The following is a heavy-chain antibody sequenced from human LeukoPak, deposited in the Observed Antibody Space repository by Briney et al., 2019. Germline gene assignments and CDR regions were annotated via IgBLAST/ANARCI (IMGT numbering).Heavy chain of an antibody. Sequence: ASVKVSCKASGYTFTNYAVHWVRQAPGQRLEWMGWINAGNGNTKYSQKFQGRVTITRDTSASTAYMELSSLRSEDTAVYYCARVTGTVPGSDYFDYWGQGTLVTVSS. J-gene: IGHJ4*02. D-gene: IGHD4-17*01. CDR3: ARVTGTVPGSDYFDY. CDR2: INAGNGNT. CDR1: GYTFTNYA. V-gene: IGHV1-3*01.